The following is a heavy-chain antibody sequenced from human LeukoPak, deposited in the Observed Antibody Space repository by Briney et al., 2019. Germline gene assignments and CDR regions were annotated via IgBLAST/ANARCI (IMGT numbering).Heavy chain of an antibody. D-gene: IGHD4-23*01. CDR3: ARGFGGDP. J-gene: IGHJ5*02. Sequence: GASVTVSCTASVYTFTAYYLHWVRQAPGQGLEWMGWINPNSGGTNYAQSFQGRVSMTRDTSISTAYMELSRLTSDDTALYYCARGFGGDPWGQGTLVTVSS. CDR2: INPNSGGT. V-gene: IGHV1-2*02. CDR1: VYTFTAYY.